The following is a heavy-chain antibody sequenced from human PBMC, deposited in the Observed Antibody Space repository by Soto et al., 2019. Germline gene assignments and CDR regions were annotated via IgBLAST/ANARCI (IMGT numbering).Heavy chain of an antibody. CDR1: GITISNYP. D-gene: IGHD3-22*01. CDR3: VKDDGGYPSTAPH. Sequence: EVQLLESGGGLVQPGGSLRLSCAASGITISNYPMSWVRQAPGKGLDWVSGISGSGDRTYYADSAKGRFTISKDMSKNSLSLQLDSLGVEDTAVYFCVKDDGGYPSTAPHWGQGTLVTVSS. J-gene: IGHJ4*02. V-gene: IGHV3-23*01. CDR2: ISGSGDRT.